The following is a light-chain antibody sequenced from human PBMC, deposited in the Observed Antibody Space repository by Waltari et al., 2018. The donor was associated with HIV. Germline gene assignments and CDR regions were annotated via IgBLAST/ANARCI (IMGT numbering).Light chain of an antibody. J-gene: IGKJ1*01. CDR3: QQSYSTPQT. CDR1: QSIFYSSRNANY. CDR2: WAS. Sequence: DIVMTQSPHSLALSLGERATINCKSSQSIFYSSRNANYLAWYQQKPGQSPKLLIYWASSRASGVPDRFSGSGSRTDFTLTISSLQREDFATYYCQQSYSTPQTFGQGTKVEIK. V-gene: IGKV4-1*01.